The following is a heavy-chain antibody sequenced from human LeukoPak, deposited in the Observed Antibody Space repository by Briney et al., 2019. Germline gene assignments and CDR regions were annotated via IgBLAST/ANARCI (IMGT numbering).Heavy chain of an antibody. D-gene: IGHD6-13*01. CDR1: GGSISSYY. CDR2: IYYSGST. J-gene: IGHJ4*02. Sequence: SETLSLTCTVSGGSISSYYWSWIRQPPGKGLEWIGYIYYSGSTNYNPSLKSRVTISVDTSKNQFSLKLSSVTAADTAVYYCARDSSSWLDYWGQGTLVTVSS. V-gene: IGHV4-59*01. CDR3: ARDSSSWLDY.